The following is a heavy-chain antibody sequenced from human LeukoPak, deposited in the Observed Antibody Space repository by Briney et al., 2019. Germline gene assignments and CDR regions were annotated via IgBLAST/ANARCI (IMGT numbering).Heavy chain of an antibody. V-gene: IGHV1-8*02. CDR2: MNPNSGNT. D-gene: IGHD2-15*01. Sequence: GASVKVSCKASGYTFTSYYMHWVRQATGQGLEWMGWMNPNSGNTGYAQKFQGRVTMTRNTSISTAYVELSSLRSEDTAVYYCARGPSAYCSGGSCYSGLAWFDPWGQGTLVTVSS. J-gene: IGHJ5*02. CDR1: GYTFTSYY. CDR3: ARGPSAYCSGGSCYSGLAWFDP.